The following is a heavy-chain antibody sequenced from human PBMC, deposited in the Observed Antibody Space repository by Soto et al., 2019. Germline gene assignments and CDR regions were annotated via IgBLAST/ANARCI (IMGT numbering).Heavy chain of an antibody. V-gene: IGHV4-59*08. D-gene: IGHD2-8*01. CDR1: GGSITGYY. J-gene: IGHJ4*02. Sequence: SETLSLTCTVSGGSITGYYWSWIRQPPGKGLEWIGYIYYSGSSNYNPSLKSRVTISVDTSKNQFSLKLSSVTAADTAIYYCARYYNGDYFDYWGQGTLVTVS. CDR3: ARYYNGDYFDY. CDR2: IYYSGSS.